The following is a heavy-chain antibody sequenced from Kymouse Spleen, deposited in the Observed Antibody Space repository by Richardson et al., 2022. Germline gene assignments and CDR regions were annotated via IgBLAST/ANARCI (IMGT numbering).Heavy chain of an antibody. V-gene: IGHV3-73*02. J-gene: IGHJ6*02. CDR1: GFTFSGSA. D-gene: IGHD5-12*01. Sequence: EVQLVESGGGLVQPGGSLKLSCAASGFTFSGSAMHWVRQASGKGLEWVGRIRSKANSYATAYAASVKGRFTISRDDSKNTAYLQMNSLKTEDTAVYYCTRRGYSSHYYYGMDVWGQGTTVTVSS. CDR3: TRRGYSSHYYYGMDV. CDR2: IRSKANSYAT.